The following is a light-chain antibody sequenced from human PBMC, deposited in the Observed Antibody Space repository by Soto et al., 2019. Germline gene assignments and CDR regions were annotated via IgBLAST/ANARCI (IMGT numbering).Light chain of an antibody. CDR1: SSDVGTYNY. J-gene: IGLJ1*01. V-gene: IGLV2-14*01. CDR2: EVG. CDR3: AAWDDSLNGPYV. Sequence: QSALTQPASVSGSPGQSITISCTGTSSDVGTYNYVSWYQQHPGKAPKLMIYEVGNRPSGVSNRFSGSKSGNTASLAISGLQSEDEADYYCAAWDDSLNGPYVFGTGTKLTVL.